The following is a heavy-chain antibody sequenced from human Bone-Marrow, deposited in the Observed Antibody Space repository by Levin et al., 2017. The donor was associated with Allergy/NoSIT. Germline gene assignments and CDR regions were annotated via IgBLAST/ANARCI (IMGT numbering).Heavy chain of an antibody. V-gene: IGHV3-30-3*01. J-gene: IGHJ5*02. CDR3: ARNDDMYRTAVGWFDP. Sequence: LSLPCAASGFTFSNYAVHWVRQAPGKGLEWVAVISYDGSTKYYADSVKGRFTISRDNSENTVYLQMNSLRAEDTAVYYCARNDDMYRTAVGWFDPWGQGTLVTVSS. CDR1: GFTFSNYA. CDR2: ISYDGSTK. D-gene: IGHD3-9*01.